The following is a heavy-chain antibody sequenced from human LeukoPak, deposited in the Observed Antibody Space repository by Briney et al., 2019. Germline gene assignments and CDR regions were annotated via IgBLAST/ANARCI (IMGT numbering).Heavy chain of an antibody. Sequence: GGPLRLSCAASGFTFSSYSMNWVRQAPGKGLEWVSSISSSSSYIYYADSVKGRFTISRDNAKNSLYLQMNSLRAEDTAVYYCARVYYGSGSLHYYYYYMDVWGKGTTVTISS. D-gene: IGHD3-10*01. CDR1: GFTFSSYS. CDR2: ISSSSSYI. CDR3: ARVYYGSGSLHYYYYYMDV. J-gene: IGHJ6*03. V-gene: IGHV3-21*04.